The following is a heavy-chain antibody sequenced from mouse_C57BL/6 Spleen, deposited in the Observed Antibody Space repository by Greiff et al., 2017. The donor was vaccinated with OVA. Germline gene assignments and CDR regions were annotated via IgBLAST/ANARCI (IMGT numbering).Heavy chain of an antibody. V-gene: IGHV5-9-1*02. Sequence: EVNVVESGEGLVKPGGSLKLSCAASGFTFSSYAMSWVRQTPEKRLEWVAYISSGGDYIYYADTVKGRFTISRDNARNTLYLQMSSLKSEDTAMYYCTRDGYYGSSPFYYYAMDYWGQGTSVTVSS. D-gene: IGHD1-1*01. CDR2: ISSGGDYI. CDR1: GFTFSSYA. J-gene: IGHJ4*01. CDR3: TRDGYYGSSPFYYYAMDY.